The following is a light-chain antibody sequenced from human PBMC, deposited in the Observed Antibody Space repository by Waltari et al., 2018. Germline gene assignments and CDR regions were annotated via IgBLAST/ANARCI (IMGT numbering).Light chain of an antibody. CDR1: RRVSSNY. CDR2: GTS. V-gene: IGKV3-20*01. CDR3: QQYGNPPWT. Sequence: EIMQTMSPGTLSVSPGGSATLSCRASRRVSSNYLAWYQQKPGQVPRLLIYGTSNRATGIPDRFSGSGSGTDFTLTISRLEPEDFAVYYCQQYGNPPWTFGRGTKVE. J-gene: IGKJ1*01.